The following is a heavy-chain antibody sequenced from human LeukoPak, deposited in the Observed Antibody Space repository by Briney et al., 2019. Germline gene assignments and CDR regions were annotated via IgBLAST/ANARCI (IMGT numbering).Heavy chain of an antibody. CDR1: GFTFSSYS. V-gene: IGHV3-21*04. J-gene: IGHJ4*02. CDR3: ARDAPPDYDFWSGYYPFDY. D-gene: IGHD3-3*01. Sequence: GGSLRLSCAASGFTFSSYSMNWVRQAPGKGLEWVSSISSSSSYIYYADSVKGRFTISGDNAKNSLYLQMNSLRSEDTAVYYCARDAPPDYDFWSGYYPFDYWGQGTLVTVSS. CDR2: ISSSSSYI.